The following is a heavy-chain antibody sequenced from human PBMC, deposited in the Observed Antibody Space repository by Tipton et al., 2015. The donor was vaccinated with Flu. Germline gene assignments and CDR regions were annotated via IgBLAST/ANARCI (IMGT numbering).Heavy chain of an antibody. Sequence: TLSLTCTVSGYSISSGYYWGWIRQPPGKGLEWIGSIYHSGSTYYNPSLKSRVTISVDTSKNQFSLKLSSVTAADTAVYYCAREYYDSRGYYFAYYYGMDVWGQGTTGTVSS. D-gene: IGHD3-22*01. CDR1: GYSISSGYY. V-gene: IGHV4-38-2*02. CDR3: AREYYDSRGYYFAYYYGMDV. CDR2: IYHSGST. J-gene: IGHJ6*02.